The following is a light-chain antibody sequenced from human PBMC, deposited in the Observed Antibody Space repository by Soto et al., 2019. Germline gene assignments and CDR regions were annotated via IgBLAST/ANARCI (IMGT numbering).Light chain of an antibody. V-gene: IGLV2-8*01. J-gene: IGLJ1*01. CDR3: SSYAGGNNYV. CDR2: EVS. CDR1: SSDVGDYNY. Sequence: QSVLTQPPSASGSPGQSVTISCTGTSSDVGDYNYVSWYQQHPGKAPKLMIYEVSKRPSAVPDRFSVSKSGNTASLTVSGLQAEDGADYYCSSYAGGNNYVFGTGTKFTVL.